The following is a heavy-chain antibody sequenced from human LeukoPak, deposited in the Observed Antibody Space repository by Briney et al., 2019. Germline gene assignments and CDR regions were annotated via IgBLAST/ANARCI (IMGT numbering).Heavy chain of an antibody. D-gene: IGHD1-14*01. CDR2: IYYDGST. Sequence: PSETLALTCSVSGGSISISSHYCVWVRQPPGKGLEWVGSIYYDGSTYYNPSLKSRVTVSADTSKNQFSLHLRSVTAADTAVYYCSRRGHTTSPDWGQGTLVTVSS. J-gene: IGHJ4*02. CDR3: SRRGHTTSPD. V-gene: IGHV4-39*01. CDR1: GGSISISSHY.